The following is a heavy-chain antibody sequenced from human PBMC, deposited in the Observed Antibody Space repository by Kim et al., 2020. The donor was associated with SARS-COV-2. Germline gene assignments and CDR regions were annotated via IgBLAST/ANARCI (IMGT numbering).Heavy chain of an antibody. D-gene: IGHD3-3*01. Sequence: GGSLRLSCAASGFTFSSYSMNWVRQAPGKGLEWVSSISSSSSYIYYADSVKGRFTISRDNAKNSLYLQMNSLRAEDTAVYYCARSGWITIFGVVTGDYFDYWGQGTLVTVSS. CDR2: ISSSSSYI. CDR1: GFTFSSYS. V-gene: IGHV3-21*01. J-gene: IGHJ4*02. CDR3: ARSGWITIFGVVTGDYFDY.